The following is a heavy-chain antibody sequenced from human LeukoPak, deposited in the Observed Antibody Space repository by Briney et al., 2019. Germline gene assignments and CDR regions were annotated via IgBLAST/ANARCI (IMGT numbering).Heavy chain of an antibody. CDR3: AKIGHTDHTIFGVVIG. D-gene: IGHD3-3*01. CDR2: IYSGGST. J-gene: IGHJ4*02. V-gene: IGHV3-66*01. Sequence: GGSLRLSCAASRFTVSSNYMTWVRQAAGKGLEWVSVIYSGGSTYYADSVKGRFTISRDNSKNTLYLQMNSLRAEDTAVYYCAKIGHTDHTIFGVVIGWGQGTLVTVSS. CDR1: RFTVSSNY.